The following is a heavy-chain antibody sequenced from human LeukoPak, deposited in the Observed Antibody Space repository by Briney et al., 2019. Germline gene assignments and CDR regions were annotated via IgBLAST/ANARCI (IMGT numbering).Heavy chain of an antibody. CDR3: ARHEYSGSYYGLSWFDP. V-gene: IGHV4-39*01. CDR2: IYYSGST. CDR1: GGSISSSGYY. D-gene: IGHD1-26*01. Sequence: PSETLSLTCTVSGGSISSSGYYWGWIRQPPGKGLEWIASIYYSGSTYYNPSLKSRVTISVDTSKDQLSLKLSSLTAADTAVYYCARHEYSGSYYGLSWFDPWGQGTLVTVSS. J-gene: IGHJ5*02.